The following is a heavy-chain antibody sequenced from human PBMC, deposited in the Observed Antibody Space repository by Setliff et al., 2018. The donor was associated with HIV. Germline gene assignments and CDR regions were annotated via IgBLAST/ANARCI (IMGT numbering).Heavy chain of an antibody. CDR1: GYTCSNYG. Sequence: ASVKVSCKGSGYTCSNYGISWVRQAPGQGLEWMGWSSGYNGHTNYAQKFQGRVTMTVDTSTSTAYLDLTSRTSDETAVYFCARDRASRAYSYAHQAFAVWGQGTTVTVSS. V-gene: IGHV1-18*01. CDR3: ARDRASRAYSYAHQAFAV. CDR2: SSGYNGHT. J-gene: IGHJ3*01. D-gene: IGHD5-12*01.